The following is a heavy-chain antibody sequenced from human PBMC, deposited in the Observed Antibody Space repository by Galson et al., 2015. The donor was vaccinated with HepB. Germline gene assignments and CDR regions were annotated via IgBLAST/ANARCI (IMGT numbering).Heavy chain of an antibody. CDR3: ARDSVTYHEGYFDL. J-gene: IGHJ2*01. Sequence: SLRLSCAASGFSFSDYYMSWIRQAPGKGLEWISYISSSGDMIHNADSVKGRFTISRDNAKNSLYLQMNSLTAADTAVYYCARDSVTYHEGYFDLWGRGTLVTVSS. CDR1: GFSFSDYY. CDR2: ISSSGDMI. D-gene: IGHD4-17*01. V-gene: IGHV3-11*01.